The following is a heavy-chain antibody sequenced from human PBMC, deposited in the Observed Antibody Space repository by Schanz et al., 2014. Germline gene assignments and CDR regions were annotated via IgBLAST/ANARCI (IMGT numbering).Heavy chain of an antibody. CDR1: RSTFSSYT. D-gene: IGHD2-2*01. CDR2: FIPILDVG. CDR3: ARDRRRYCSTASCLHDNWCDA. V-gene: IGHV1-69*08. J-gene: IGHJ5*02. Sequence: QVQLVQSGAEVKKPGSSVKVSCKASRSTFSSYTISWVRQARGQGLEWVGRFIPILDVGNYAQQFQGRVTFTADKSTSTACMELSSLRYEDTALYYGARDRRRYCSTASCLHDNWCDAWGQGTLVIVSS.